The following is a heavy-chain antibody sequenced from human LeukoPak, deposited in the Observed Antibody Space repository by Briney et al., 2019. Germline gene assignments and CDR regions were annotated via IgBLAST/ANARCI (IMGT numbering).Heavy chain of an antibody. V-gene: IGHV3-21*01. D-gene: IGHD5-18*01. CDR2: ISSSSSYI. CDR1: GFTFSSYS. Sequence: GGSLRLSCAASGFTFSSYSMNWVRQAPGKGLEWVSSISSSSSYIYYADSVKGRFTISRDNAKNSLYLQMNSLRAEDTTVYYCARDLELWLNYWGQGTLVTVSS. J-gene: IGHJ4*02. CDR3: ARDLELWLNY.